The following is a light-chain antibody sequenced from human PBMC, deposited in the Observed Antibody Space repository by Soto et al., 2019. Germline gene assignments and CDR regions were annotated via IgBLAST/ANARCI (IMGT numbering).Light chain of an antibody. J-gene: IGLJ2*01. CDR3: CSYEGRYTFRV. V-gene: IGLV2-11*01. Sequence: QSVLTQPRSVSGSPGQSVTISCTGTSSDVGGYDYVSWYQQHPGKAPQLMIYDVTKRPSGVPDRFSGSKSGNTASLTISGLQAEDEADYYCCSYEGRYTFRVFGGGTKLTVL. CDR1: SSDVGGYDY. CDR2: DVT.